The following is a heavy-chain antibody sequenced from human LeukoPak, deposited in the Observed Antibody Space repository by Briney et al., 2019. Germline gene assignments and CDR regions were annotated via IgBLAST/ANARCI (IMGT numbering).Heavy chain of an antibody. D-gene: IGHD1-26*01. CDR3: ARGASGSYSGYMDV. J-gene: IGHJ6*03. CDR1: GGSFSGYY. CDR2: INHSGST. V-gene: IGHV4-34*01. Sequence: SETLSLTCAVYGGSFSGYYWSWIRQPPGKGLEWIGEINHSGSTNYNPSLKSRVTISVDTSKNQFSLKLSSVTAADTAVYYCARGASGSYSGYMDVWGKGTTVTVSS.